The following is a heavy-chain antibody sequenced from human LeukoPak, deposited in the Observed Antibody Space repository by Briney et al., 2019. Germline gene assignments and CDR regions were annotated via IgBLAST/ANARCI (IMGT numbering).Heavy chain of an antibody. J-gene: IGHJ4*02. D-gene: IGHD6-19*01. Sequence: GASVKVSCKASGHTFTGYYMHWVRQAPGQGLEWMGGIIPIFGTANYAQKFQGRVTITADESTSTAYMELSSLRSEDTAVYYCARCSSGWYGYYFDYWGQGTLVTVSS. CDR2: IIPIFGTA. CDR3: ARCSSGWYGYYFDY. CDR1: GHTFTGYY. V-gene: IGHV1-69*13.